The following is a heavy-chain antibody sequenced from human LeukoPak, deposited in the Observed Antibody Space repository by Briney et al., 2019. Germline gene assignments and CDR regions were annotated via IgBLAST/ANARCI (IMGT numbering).Heavy chain of an antibody. V-gene: IGHV3-23*01. CDR3: ARSLDIVGAQFLTPFDY. CDR1: GFTFSTYA. D-gene: IGHD1-26*01. Sequence: GGSLRLSCAASGFTFSTYAMSWVRQSPGKGLEWVSSISGSGGSTYYADSVKGRFTISRDNSKNTLYLQMNSLRAEDTAVYYCARSLDIVGAQFLTPFDYWGQGTLVTVSS. CDR2: ISGSGGST. J-gene: IGHJ4*02.